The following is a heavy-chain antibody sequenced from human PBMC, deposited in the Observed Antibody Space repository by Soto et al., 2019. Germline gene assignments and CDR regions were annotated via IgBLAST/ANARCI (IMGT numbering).Heavy chain of an antibody. V-gene: IGHV5-10-1*01. D-gene: IGHD3-3*01. CDR1: GYSFTSYW. CDR3: ARHHRRDFWSGYPWEGHNWFDP. J-gene: IGHJ5*02. Sequence: GESLKISCKGSGYSFTSYWISWVRQMPGKGLEWMGRIDPSDSYTNYSPSFQGHVTISADKSISTAYLQWSSLKASDTAMYYCARHHRRDFWSGYPWEGHNWFDPWGQGTLVTVSS. CDR2: IDPSDSYT.